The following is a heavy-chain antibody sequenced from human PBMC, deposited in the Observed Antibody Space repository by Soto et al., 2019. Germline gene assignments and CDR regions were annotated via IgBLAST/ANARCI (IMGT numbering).Heavy chain of an antibody. CDR1: GYTFTSYG. CDR3: ARARAARQAYYYYGMDV. V-gene: IGHV1-18*04. D-gene: IGHD6-6*01. CDR2: IGAYNGNT. Sequence: ASVKVSCKASGYTFTSYGISWVRQAPGQGLEWMGWIGAYNGNTNCAQKLQGRVTMTTDTSTSTAYMELRSLRSYDTAVYYGARARAARQAYYYYGMDVWGQGTTVTVSS. J-gene: IGHJ6*02.